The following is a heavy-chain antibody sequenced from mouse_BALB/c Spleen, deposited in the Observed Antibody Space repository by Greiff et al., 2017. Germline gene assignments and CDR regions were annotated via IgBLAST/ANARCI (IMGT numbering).Heavy chain of an antibody. V-gene: IGHV7-3*02. CDR3: ARDTDYYAMDY. J-gene: IGHJ4*01. Sequence: EVKLMESGGGLVQPGGSLRLSCATSGFTFTDYYMSWVRQPPGKALEWLGFIRNKANGYTTEYSASVKGRFTISRDNSQSILYLQMNTLRAEDSATYYCARDTDYYAMDYWGQGTSVTVSS. CDR2: IRNKANGYTT. CDR1: GFTFTDYY.